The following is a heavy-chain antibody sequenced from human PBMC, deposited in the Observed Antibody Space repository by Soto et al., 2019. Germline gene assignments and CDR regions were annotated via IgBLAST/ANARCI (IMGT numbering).Heavy chain of an antibody. CDR1: GYRFTSYW. Sequence: GESLKISCRTSGYRFTSYWIAWVRQMPGKGLEWMGIIFPSDSDTRYSPSLQGQVTISADRSTSTVFLQWASLKASDTAVYFCARKDKSGYFNWFDPWGQGTLVTVSS. J-gene: IGHJ5*02. D-gene: IGHD3-22*01. CDR2: IFPSDSDT. CDR3: ARKDKSGYFNWFDP. V-gene: IGHV5-51*01.